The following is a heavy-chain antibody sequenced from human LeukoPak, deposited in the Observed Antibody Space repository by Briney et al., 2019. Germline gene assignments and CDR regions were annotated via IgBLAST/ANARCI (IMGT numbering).Heavy chain of an antibody. Sequence: PGGSLRLSCAASGFLVSSYYMSWVRQAPGTGLEWVSVIYRGGTTYYTDSVKGRFTISRDNSKNTVYLQMNSLRAEDTAVYYCARGVSGGYGGSDYWGQGTLVTVSS. D-gene: IGHD3-22*01. CDR2: IYRGGTT. J-gene: IGHJ4*02. CDR3: ARGVSGGYGGSDY. CDR1: GFLVSSYY. V-gene: IGHV3-53*01.